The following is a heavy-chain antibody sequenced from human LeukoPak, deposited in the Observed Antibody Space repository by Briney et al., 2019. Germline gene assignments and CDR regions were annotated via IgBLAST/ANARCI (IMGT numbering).Heavy chain of an antibody. D-gene: IGHD1-26*01. V-gene: IGHV3-23*01. CDR2: ISDNGGST. J-gene: IGHJ4*02. Sequence: GGSLRLSCAASGLTFSNYAMSWVRQAPGKGLEWVSGISDNGGSTYYADSVKGRFTISRDNSRNTLFLQMSSLRAEDTAVYYCAKDGGSSYLTYYLDSWGQGTLVTVSS. CDR3: AKDGGSSYLTYYLDS. CDR1: GLTFSNYA.